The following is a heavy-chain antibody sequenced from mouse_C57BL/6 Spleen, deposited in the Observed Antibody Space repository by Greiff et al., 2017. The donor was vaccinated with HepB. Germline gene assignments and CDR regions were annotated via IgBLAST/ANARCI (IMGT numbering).Heavy chain of an antibody. J-gene: IGHJ2*01. CDR1: GYTFTSYW. CDR2: IDPSDSYT. D-gene: IGHD1-1*01. CDR3: ARRDYYGSREGYYFDY. V-gene: IGHV1-50*01. Sequence: VQLQQPGAELVKPGASVKLSCKASGYTFTSYWMQWVKQRPGQGLEWIGEIDPSDSYTNYNQKFKGKATLTVDTSSSTAYMQLSSLTSEDSAVYYCARRDYYGSREGYYFDYWGQGTTLTVSS.